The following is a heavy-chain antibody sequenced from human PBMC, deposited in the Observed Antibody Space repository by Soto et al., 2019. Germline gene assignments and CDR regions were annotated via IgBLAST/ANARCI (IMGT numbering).Heavy chain of an antibody. CDR3: AREGYSYGSRRNDAFDI. Sequence: TSETLSLTCTVSGGSISSYYWSWIRQPPGKGLEWIGYIYYSGSTNYNPSLKSRVTISVDTSKNQFSLKLSSVTAADTAVYYCAREGYSYGSRRNDAFDIWGQGTMVTVSS. CDR2: IYYSGST. D-gene: IGHD5-18*01. CDR1: GGSISSYY. V-gene: IGHV4-59*01. J-gene: IGHJ3*02.